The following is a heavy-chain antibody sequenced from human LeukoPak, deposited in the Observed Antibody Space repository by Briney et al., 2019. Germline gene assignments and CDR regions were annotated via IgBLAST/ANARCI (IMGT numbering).Heavy chain of an antibody. CDR3: ARDREDYDGGAFDI. CDR2: ISSSGSTI. D-gene: IGHD3-22*01. J-gene: IGHJ3*02. Sequence: PGGSLRLSCAASGFTFSSYEMNWVRQAPGKGLEWVSYISSSGSTIYYADSVKGRFTISRDNAKNSLYLQMNSLRAEDTAVYYCARDREDYDGGAFDIWGQGTMVTVSP. V-gene: IGHV3-48*03. CDR1: GFTFSSYE.